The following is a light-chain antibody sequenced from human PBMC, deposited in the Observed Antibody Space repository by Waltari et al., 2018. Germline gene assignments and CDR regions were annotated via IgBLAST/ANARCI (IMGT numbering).Light chain of an antibody. V-gene: IGKV3-20*01. CDR2: GAS. Sequence: EIVLPQSPGTLSLSPGDRATLSCRASQSLSSTYLAWYQQKPVQAPRLRIYGASSRATCIPDRFSGSGSGTDFTLTVSRLEPEDFAVYYCQQYGSSLITFGQGTRLEIK. J-gene: IGKJ5*01. CDR1: QSLSSTY. CDR3: QQYGSSLIT.